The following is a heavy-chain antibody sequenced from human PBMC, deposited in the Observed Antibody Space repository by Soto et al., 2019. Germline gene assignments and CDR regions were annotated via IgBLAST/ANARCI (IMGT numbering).Heavy chain of an antibody. D-gene: IGHD6-13*01. J-gene: IGHJ6*02. CDR3: AKDIGGRGSIWYYYYYGMDV. V-gene: IGHV3-43*01. CDR2: ISWDGGST. Sequence: EVQLVESGGVVVQPGGSLRLSCAASGFTFDDYTMHWVRQAPGKGLEWVSLISWDGGSTYYAVSVKGRFTISKDNSKNSLYLQMNSLRTEDTALYYCAKDIGGRGSIWYYYYYGMDVWGQGTTVTVSS. CDR1: GFTFDDYT.